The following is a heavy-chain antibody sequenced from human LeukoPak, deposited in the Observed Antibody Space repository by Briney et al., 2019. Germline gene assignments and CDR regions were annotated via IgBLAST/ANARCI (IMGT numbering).Heavy chain of an antibody. D-gene: IGHD3-10*01. CDR3: ARGRNLWFGESLRQFFFDN. J-gene: IGHJ4*02. CDR1: GGSISSSSYY. CDR2: IYYSGST. V-gene: IGHV4-61*01. Sequence: SETLSLTCTVSGGSISSSSYYWSWIRQPPGQGLEWIGYIYYSGSTNYNPSLKSRVTISVDTSKNQFSVKLASVTSADTAVYYCARGRNLWFGESLRQFFFDNWGQGTLVTVSS.